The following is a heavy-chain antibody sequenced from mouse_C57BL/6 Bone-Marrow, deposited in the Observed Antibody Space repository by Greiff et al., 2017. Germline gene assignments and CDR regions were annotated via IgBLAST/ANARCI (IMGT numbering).Heavy chain of an antibody. CDR1: GYTFTSYW. CDR2: IYPGSGST. V-gene: IGHV1-55*01. Sequence: QVQLQQPGAELAKPGASVKMSCKASGYTFTSYWITWVKQRPGQGLEWIGDIYPGSGSTNYNEKFKSKATLTVDTSSSTAYMQLSSLTSEDSAVYYCASDGYHIWYFDIWGTGTTVTVSS. J-gene: IGHJ1*03. D-gene: IGHD2-3*01. CDR3: ASDGYHIWYFDI.